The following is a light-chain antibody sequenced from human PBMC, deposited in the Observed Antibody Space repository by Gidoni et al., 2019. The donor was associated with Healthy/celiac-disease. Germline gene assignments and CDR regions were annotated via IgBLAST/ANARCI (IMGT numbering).Light chain of an antibody. CDR3: QQGYSTPPF. V-gene: IGKV1-39*01. CDR1: QSISSY. Sequence: DIQMTQSPSSLSASVGDRVTITCRASQSISSYLNWYQQKPGKAPKLLIYAASSLQSGVPSRFSGSGSGTDFTLTISSLQPEDFATYYCQQGYSTPPFFGPGTKVDIK. J-gene: IGKJ3*01. CDR2: AAS.